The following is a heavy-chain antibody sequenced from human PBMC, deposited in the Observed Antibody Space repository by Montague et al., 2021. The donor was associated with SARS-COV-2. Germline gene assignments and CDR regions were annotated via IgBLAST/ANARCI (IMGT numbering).Heavy chain of an antibody. CDR3: TTGSKSSGWLGGYYYYGMDV. J-gene: IGHJ6*02. V-gene: IGHV3-15*01. CDR1: GFTFSNAW. Sequence: SLRLSCAASGFTFSNAWMSWVRQAPGKGLEWVGRIKSKTDGGTTDYAAPVKGRFTISRDDSKNTLYLQMNSLKTEDTAVYYCTTGSKSSGWLGGYYYYGMDVWGQGTTVTVSS. CDR2: IKSKTDGGTT. D-gene: IGHD6-19*01.